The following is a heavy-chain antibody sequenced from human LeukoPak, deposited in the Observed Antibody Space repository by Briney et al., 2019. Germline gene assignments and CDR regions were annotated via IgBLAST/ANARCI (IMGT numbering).Heavy chain of an antibody. CDR2: INHSGST. CDR1: GGSFSGYY. Sequence: PSETLSLTCAVYGGSFSGYYWSWIRQPPGKGLEWIGEINHSGSTNYNPSLKSRVTISVDTSKNQFSLKLSSVTAADTAVYYCARPTSYGEYGRGYFDLWGRGTLVTVSS. V-gene: IGHV4-34*01. D-gene: IGHD4-17*01. CDR3: ARPTSYGEYGRGYFDL. J-gene: IGHJ2*01.